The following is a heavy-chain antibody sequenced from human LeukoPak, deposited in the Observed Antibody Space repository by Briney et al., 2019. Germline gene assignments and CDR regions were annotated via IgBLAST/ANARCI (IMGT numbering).Heavy chain of an antibody. D-gene: IGHD3-10*01. CDR2: IYYSGST. Sequence: SETLSLTCTVSGGSISSYYWSWIRQLPGKGLEWIGYIYYSGSTNYNPSLKSRVTISVDTSKNQFSLKLSSVTAADTAVYYCARYYYGSGSQEFDYWGQGTLVTVSS. V-gene: IGHV4-59*01. CDR1: GGSISSYY. J-gene: IGHJ4*02. CDR3: ARYYYGSGSQEFDY.